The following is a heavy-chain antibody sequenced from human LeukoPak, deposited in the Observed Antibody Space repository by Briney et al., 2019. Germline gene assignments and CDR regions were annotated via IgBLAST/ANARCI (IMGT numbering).Heavy chain of an antibody. Sequence: SETLSLTCIVYGGSFSGYYWSWIRQAPGKGLEWIGEINHSGTTNYNPSLKSRVTISVDTSKNQFSLKLSSVTAADTAVFYCARGGSYPTRNDYWGQGTLVTVSS. CDR2: INHSGTT. CDR3: ARGGSYPTRNDY. V-gene: IGHV4-34*01. CDR1: GGSFSGYY. J-gene: IGHJ4*02. D-gene: IGHD1-26*01.